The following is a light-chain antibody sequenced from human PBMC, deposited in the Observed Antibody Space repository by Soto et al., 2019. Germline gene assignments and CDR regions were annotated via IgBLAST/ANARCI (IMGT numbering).Light chain of an antibody. CDR2: GAS. CDR1: QSISSY. J-gene: IGKJ4*01. Sequence: GDRVTITCRASQSISSYLNWYQQKPGKAPKLLIYGASTLQSGVPSRFSGSGSGTDFTLTISSLQPEDVAAYYCQKYNSAPLTFGGGTKVDIK. CDR3: QKYNSAPLT. V-gene: IGKV1-27*01.